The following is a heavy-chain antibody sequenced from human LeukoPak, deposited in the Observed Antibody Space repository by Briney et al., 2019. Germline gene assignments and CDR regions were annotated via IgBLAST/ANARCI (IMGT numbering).Heavy chain of an antibody. CDR2: IYSGGST. V-gene: IGHV3-66*01. Sequence: PGGSLRLSCAASGFTFSSYAMSWVRQAPGKGLEWVSVIYSGGSTYYADSVKGRFTISRDNSKNTLYLQMNSLRAEDTAVCYCARGTSSGFDFWGQGTLVTVSS. CDR1: GFTFSSYA. J-gene: IGHJ4*02. CDR3: ARGTSSGFDF. D-gene: IGHD6-19*01.